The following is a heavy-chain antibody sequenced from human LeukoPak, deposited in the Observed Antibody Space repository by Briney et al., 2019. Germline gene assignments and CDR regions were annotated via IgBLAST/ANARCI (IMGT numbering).Heavy chain of an antibody. J-gene: IGHJ4*02. D-gene: IGHD6-13*01. Sequence: PGGSLRLSCAASGFTFSSYSMNWVRQAPGKGLEWVSAISGSGGSTYYADSVKGRFTISRDNSKNTLYLQMNSLRAEDTAVYYCAKDPAFRTYSSSTIDYWGQGTLVTVSS. CDR2: ISGSGGST. CDR1: GFTFSSYS. CDR3: AKDPAFRTYSSSTIDY. V-gene: IGHV3-23*01.